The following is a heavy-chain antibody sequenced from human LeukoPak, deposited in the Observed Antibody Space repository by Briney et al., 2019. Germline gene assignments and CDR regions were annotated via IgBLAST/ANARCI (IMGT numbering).Heavy chain of an antibody. CDR3: AKMKPTMIVVVTDQIPNYYFDY. CDR1: GFTFSSYA. Sequence: GGSLRLSCAASGFTFSSYAMSWVRQAPGKGLEWVSAISGSGGSTYYADSVKGRFTISRDNSKNTLYLQMNSLRAEDTAVYYCAKMKPTMIVVVTDQIPNYYFDYWGQGTLVTVSS. D-gene: IGHD3-22*01. CDR2: ISGSGGST. V-gene: IGHV3-23*01. J-gene: IGHJ4*02.